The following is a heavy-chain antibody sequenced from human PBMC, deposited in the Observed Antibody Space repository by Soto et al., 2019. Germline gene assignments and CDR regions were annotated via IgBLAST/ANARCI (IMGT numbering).Heavy chain of an antibody. J-gene: IGHJ3*02. D-gene: IGHD3-22*01. Sequence: SLKVSCAASGFTFRSHAMTWVRQGPGKGLEWVSGISGSGGSTYDADSVNGRFTISRDNSKSPLYLQINSLRAEDTAVYYCAKDNLNEYYYDSSGYSGDAFDIWGQGTMVTVSS. CDR2: ISGSGGST. CDR1: GFTFRSHA. CDR3: AKDNLNEYYYDSSGYSGDAFDI. V-gene: IGHV3-23*01.